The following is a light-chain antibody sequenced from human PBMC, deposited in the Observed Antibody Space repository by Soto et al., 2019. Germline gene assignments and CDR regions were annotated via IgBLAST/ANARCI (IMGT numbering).Light chain of an antibody. V-gene: IGKV3-15*01. CDR1: QSVSSN. CDR3: QQYNKWPRWT. J-gene: IGKJ1*01. Sequence: EIVLTQSPATLSVSPGERATLSCRASQSVSSNLAWYQQKPGQAPRLLIYGASTRATDIPARFSGSGSGTEFTLTISSLHSEDFAVYYCQQYNKWPRWTFGQGTKVDIK. CDR2: GAS.